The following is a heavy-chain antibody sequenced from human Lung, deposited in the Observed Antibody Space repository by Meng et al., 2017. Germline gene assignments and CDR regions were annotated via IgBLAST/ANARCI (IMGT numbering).Heavy chain of an antibody. CDR3: TRDLRYFDY. Sequence: ESLKISCAASGFTFSSYWMSWIRQAPGKGLEWVANIKPDGSEKYYVDSVKGRFTISRDNAKNSLYLQMNSLRAEDTAVYYCTRDLRYFDYWGQGTLVTVSS. D-gene: IGHD3-9*01. CDR2: IKPDGSEK. V-gene: IGHV3-7*01. CDR1: GFTFSSYW. J-gene: IGHJ4*02.